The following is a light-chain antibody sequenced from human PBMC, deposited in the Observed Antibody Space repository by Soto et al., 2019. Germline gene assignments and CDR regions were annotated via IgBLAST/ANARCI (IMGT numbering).Light chain of an antibody. Sequence: DIQMTQSPSSLSASVVDRVTLTCRASQDISNFLAWYQQKPGKVPKLLIYAAFTLQSGVPSRFSGSGSGTDFTLTISSLKPEDVATYYCQKYNSALWTFGQGTKVDI. J-gene: IGKJ1*01. V-gene: IGKV1-27*01. CDR1: QDISNF. CDR3: QKYNSALWT. CDR2: AAF.